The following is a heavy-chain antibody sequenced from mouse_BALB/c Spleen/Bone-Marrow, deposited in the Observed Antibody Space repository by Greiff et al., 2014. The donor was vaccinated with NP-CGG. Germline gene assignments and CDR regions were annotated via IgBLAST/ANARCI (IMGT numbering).Heavy chain of an antibody. Sequence: EVMLVESGAELVKPGASVKLSCTASGFNIKDTYMHWVKQRPEQGLGWIGRIDPANGNTKYDPKFQGKATITADTSSNTAYLQLSSLTSEDTAVYYCASYYYGSSRFAYWGQGTLVTVSA. D-gene: IGHD1-1*01. V-gene: IGHV14-3*02. CDR3: ASYYYGSSRFAY. CDR1: GFNIKDTY. CDR2: IDPANGNT. J-gene: IGHJ3*01.